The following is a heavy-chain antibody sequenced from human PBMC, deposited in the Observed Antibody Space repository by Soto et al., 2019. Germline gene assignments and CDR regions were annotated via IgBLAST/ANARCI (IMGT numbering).Heavy chain of an antibody. V-gene: IGHV1-69*12. CDR2: IIPIFGTA. J-gene: IGHJ6*02. CDR1: GGTFSSYA. CDR3: ASHPSLRGYCISTSCYGSYYGMDA. Sequence: QVQLVQSGAEVKKPGSSVKVSCKASGGTFSSYAISWVRQAPGQGLEWMGGIIPIFGTADYAQKFQGRVTIPAXDXTXTXXMELSSLRSEDTAVYYCASHPSLRGYCISTSCYGSYYGMDAWGQGTTVTVSS. D-gene: IGHD2-2*01.